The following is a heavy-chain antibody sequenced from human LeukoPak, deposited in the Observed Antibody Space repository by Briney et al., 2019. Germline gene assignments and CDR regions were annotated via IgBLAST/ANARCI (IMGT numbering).Heavy chain of an antibody. V-gene: IGHV4-4*07. D-gene: IGHD3-16*02. Sequence: SETLSLTCNVSGGSISSYSWSWIRQPAGKGLEWIGRIFASGSTKYNPSLKSRVTMSVETSKNQFSLKLSSVTAADTAVYYCAREYDDYVWGSYRSVDAFDIWGQGTMVTVSS. CDR1: GGSISSYS. J-gene: IGHJ3*02. CDR2: IFASGST. CDR3: AREYDDYVWGSYRSVDAFDI.